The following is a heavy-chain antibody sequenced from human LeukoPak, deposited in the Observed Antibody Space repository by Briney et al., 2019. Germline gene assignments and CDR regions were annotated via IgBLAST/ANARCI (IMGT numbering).Heavy chain of an antibody. Sequence: ASVKVSCKASGYTFIIYDINWVRQATGQGLEWMGWMNPNSGNTGYAQTLQGRVTMTTDTSTSTAYMELRSLRSDDTAVYYCARADLWFGELGYWGQGTLVTVSS. CDR2: MNPNSGNT. CDR3: ARADLWFGELGY. D-gene: IGHD3-10*01. CDR1: GYTFIIYD. J-gene: IGHJ4*02. V-gene: IGHV1-8*02.